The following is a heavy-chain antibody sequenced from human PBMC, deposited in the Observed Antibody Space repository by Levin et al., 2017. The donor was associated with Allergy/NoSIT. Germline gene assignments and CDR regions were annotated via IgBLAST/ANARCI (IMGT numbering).Heavy chain of an antibody. D-gene: IGHD4-17*01. Sequence: GGSLRLSCAASGFTFSSYAMHWVRQAPGKGLEWVAVISYDGSNKYYADSVKGRFTISRDNSKNTLYLQMNSLRAEDTAVYYCARGDYEGDCDYWGQGTLVTDSS. V-gene: IGHV3-30-3*01. CDR3: ARGDYEGDCDY. CDR1: GFTFSSYA. CDR2: ISYDGSNK. J-gene: IGHJ4*02.